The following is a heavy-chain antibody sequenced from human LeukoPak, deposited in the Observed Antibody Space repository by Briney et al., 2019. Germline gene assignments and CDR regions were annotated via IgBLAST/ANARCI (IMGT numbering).Heavy chain of an antibody. CDR1: GFTVSSNY. J-gene: IGHJ4*02. V-gene: IGHV3-30*02. D-gene: IGHD1-26*01. Sequence: GGSLRLSCAASGFTVSSNYMSWVRQAPGKGLEWVAFIRYDGSNKYYADSVKGRFTISRDNSKNTLYLQMNSLRAEDTAVYYCARDPSGSFHWGQGTLVTVSS. CDR2: IRYDGSNK. CDR3: ARDPSGSFH.